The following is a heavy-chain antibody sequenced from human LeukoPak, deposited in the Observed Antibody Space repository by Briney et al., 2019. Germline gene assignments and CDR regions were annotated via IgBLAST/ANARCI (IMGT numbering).Heavy chain of an antibody. CDR3: ARVLGIVVVPAAFGAFDI. J-gene: IGHJ3*02. CDR2: IKQDGSEK. D-gene: IGHD2-2*03. V-gene: IGHV3-7*01. CDR1: GFTFSSYW. Sequence: GGSLRLSCAASGFTFSSYWMSWVRQAPGKGLEWVANIKQDGSEKYYVDSVKGRFTISRDNAKNSLYLQMNSLRAEDTAVYYCARVLGIVVVPAAFGAFDIWGQGTMVTVSS.